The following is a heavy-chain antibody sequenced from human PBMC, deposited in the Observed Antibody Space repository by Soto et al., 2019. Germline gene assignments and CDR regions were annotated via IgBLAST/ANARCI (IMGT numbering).Heavy chain of an antibody. CDR1: GGTPSNSA. CDR3: ESGRLGVVGSRAYYGMDV. V-gene: IGHV1-69*01. D-gene: IGHD6-19*01. J-gene: IGHJ6*02. Sequence: QVQLVQSGAEVKKPGSSVRVSCKASGGTPSNSAFSWVRQAPGQGLEWMGGIIPVFGIVKYAQNLEGRVTITADESTTTAYMELSSRRCEDRAFYYCESGRLGVVGSRAYYGMDVWCQGTTVTVAS. CDR2: IIPVFGIV.